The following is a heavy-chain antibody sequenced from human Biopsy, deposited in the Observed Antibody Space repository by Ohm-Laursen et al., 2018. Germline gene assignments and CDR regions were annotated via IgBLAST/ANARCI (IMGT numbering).Heavy chain of an antibody. V-gene: IGHV3-21*05. CDR1: GYSVSSYD. CDR2: ISETSSHI. J-gene: IGHJ6*02. CDR3: ARDSSRRAREGGMDV. D-gene: IGHD6-6*01. Sequence: GQTLSLTCAASGYSVSSYDMNWVRQAPGKGLEWISYISETSSHIYDADSVRGRFTFARDIAKNSLYLQLNSLRVEDTAVYYCARDSSRRAREGGMDVWGQGTTVTVSS.